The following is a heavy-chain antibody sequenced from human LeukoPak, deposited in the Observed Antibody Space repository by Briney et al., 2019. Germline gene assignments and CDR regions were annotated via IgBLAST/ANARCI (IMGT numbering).Heavy chain of an antibody. J-gene: IGHJ5*02. V-gene: IGHV1-8*01. D-gene: IGHD1-26*01. CDR1: GYTFTSYD. CDR2: MNPNSGNT. Sequence: ASVKVSCKASGYTFTSYDINWVRQATGQGLEWMGWMNPNSGNTGYAQKLQGRVTMTRNTSISTAYMELSSLRSEDTAVYYCARGRGSYRNNWFDPWGQGTLVTVSS. CDR3: ARGRGSYRNNWFDP.